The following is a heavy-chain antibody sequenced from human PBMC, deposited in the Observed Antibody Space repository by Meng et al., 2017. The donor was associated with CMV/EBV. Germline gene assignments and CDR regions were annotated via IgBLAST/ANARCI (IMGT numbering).Heavy chain of an antibody. D-gene: IGHD3-10*01. CDR1: YTFNSYD. CDR3: ARGQGYYGSGSYWGWFDP. CDR2: MNPNSGNT. J-gene: IGHJ5*02. Sequence: YTFNSYDINWVRQATGQGLEWMGWMNPNSGNTGYAQKFQGRVTMTRNTSISTAYMELSSLRSEDTAVYYCARGQGYYGSGSYWGWFDPWGQGTLVTVSS. V-gene: IGHV1-8*01.